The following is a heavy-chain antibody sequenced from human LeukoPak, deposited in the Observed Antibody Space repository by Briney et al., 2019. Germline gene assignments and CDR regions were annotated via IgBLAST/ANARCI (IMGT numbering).Heavy chain of an antibody. CDR1: GFTFSAYS. Sequence: GGSLRLSCAASGFTFSAYSMNWVRQAPGKGLEWVSSISSSSSYIYYADSVKGRFTISRDNAKNSLYLQMNSLRAEDTAVYYCARGVLLWFGELSPLYYYYYYMDVWGKGTTVTISS. CDR2: ISSSSSYI. V-gene: IGHV3-21*01. D-gene: IGHD3-10*01. J-gene: IGHJ6*03. CDR3: ARGVLLWFGELSPLYYYYYYMDV.